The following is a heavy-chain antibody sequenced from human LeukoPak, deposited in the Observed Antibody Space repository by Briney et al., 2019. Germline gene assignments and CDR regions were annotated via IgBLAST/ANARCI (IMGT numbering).Heavy chain of an antibody. CDR2: IYYSGGT. D-gene: IGHD5-12*01. V-gene: IGHV4-59*01. J-gene: IGHJ6*03. CDR3: ARDSDYDSYYYYYMDV. Sequence: PSETLSLTCTVSGGSISSYYWGWIRQPPGKGLEWIGYIYYSGGTNYNPSLKSRVTISVDTSKNQFSLKLSSVTAADTAVYYCARDSDYDSYYYYYMDVWGKGTTVTVSS. CDR1: GGSISSYY.